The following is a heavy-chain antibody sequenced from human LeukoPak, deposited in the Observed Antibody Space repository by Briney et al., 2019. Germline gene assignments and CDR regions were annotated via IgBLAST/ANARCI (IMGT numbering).Heavy chain of an antibody. V-gene: IGHV3-7*01. Sequence: GGSLRPSCAASGFTFSSYWMSWVREAPGKGLEWVADIKEDGSEKYYVDSVKGRFTISRDNAKNSLYLQMNSLRVEDTAVYYCALTPDYYGSGSFDYWGQGTLVTVAS. CDR2: IKEDGSEK. D-gene: IGHD3-10*01. CDR3: ALTPDYYGSGSFDY. J-gene: IGHJ4*02. CDR1: GFTFSSYW.